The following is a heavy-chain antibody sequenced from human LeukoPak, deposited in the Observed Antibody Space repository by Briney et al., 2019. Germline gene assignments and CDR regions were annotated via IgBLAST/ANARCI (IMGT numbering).Heavy chain of an antibody. Sequence: ASVKVSCKASGYTFTSYGISWVRQAPGQGLEWMGWINPNSGGTNYAQKFQGRVTMTRDTSISTAYMELSRLRSDDTAVYYCARVPRIRLWFGELHSSTQFDYWGQGTLVTVSS. CDR3: ARVPRIRLWFGELHSSTQFDY. D-gene: IGHD3-10*01. J-gene: IGHJ4*02. V-gene: IGHV1-2*02. CDR1: GYTFTSYG. CDR2: INPNSGGT.